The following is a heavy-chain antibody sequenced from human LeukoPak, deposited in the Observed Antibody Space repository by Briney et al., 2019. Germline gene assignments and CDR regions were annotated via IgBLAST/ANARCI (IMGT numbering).Heavy chain of an antibody. CDR1: RYSIGSGYY. D-gene: IGHD6-13*01. Sequence: SETLSLTCAVSRYSIGSGYYWGWIRQPPGGGLEWIGSIHHSGRTYYNPSLKSRVAISVDTSKNQISLKLSSVTAADTAVYYCARANAAAGTDDAFDIWGQGTMVTVSS. CDR3: ARANAAAGTDDAFDI. CDR2: IHHSGRT. J-gene: IGHJ3*02. V-gene: IGHV4-38-2*01.